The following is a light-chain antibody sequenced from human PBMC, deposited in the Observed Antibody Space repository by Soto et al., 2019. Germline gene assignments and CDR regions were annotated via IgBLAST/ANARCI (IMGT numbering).Light chain of an antibody. J-gene: IGKJ1*01. V-gene: IGKV1-5*01. CDR3: QQYNSYSPT. CDR1: QKSSPW. Sequence: DIEMVHSPSALSASVVDTVTITFRSSQKSSPWLAWYQQKPGQAPKLLMYDVSSLKRGVPSRFSGSGSGTEFTLTISGLQPGDSATYYCQQYNSYSPTFGQGTKVDIK. CDR2: DVS.